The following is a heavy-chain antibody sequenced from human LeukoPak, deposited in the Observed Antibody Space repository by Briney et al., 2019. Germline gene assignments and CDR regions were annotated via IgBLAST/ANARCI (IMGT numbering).Heavy chain of an antibody. CDR1: GGTFSSYA. Sequence: GASVKVSCKASGGTFSSYAISWVRQAPGQGLEWMGGIIPIFGTANYARKLQGRVTITTDESTSTAYMELSSLRSEDTAVYYCARGVDQLLYGWFDPWGQGTLVTVSS. V-gene: IGHV1-69*05. D-gene: IGHD2-2*02. J-gene: IGHJ5*02. CDR3: ARGVDQLLYGWFDP. CDR2: IIPIFGTA.